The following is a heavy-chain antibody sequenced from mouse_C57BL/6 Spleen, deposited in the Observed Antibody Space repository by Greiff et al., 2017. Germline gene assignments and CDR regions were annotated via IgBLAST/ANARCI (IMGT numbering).Heavy chain of an antibody. J-gene: IGHJ2*01. CDR2: IHPNSGST. Sequence: QVQLKESGAELVKPGASVTLSCKASGYTFTSYWMHWVKQRPGQGLEWIGMIHPNSGSTNYNEKFKSKATLTVDKSSSTAYMQLRSLTSEDSAVYYWARGDDGYYLDYWGQGTTRTVSS. CDR3: ARGDDGYYLDY. CDR1: GYTFTSYW. V-gene: IGHV1-64*01. D-gene: IGHD2-3*01.